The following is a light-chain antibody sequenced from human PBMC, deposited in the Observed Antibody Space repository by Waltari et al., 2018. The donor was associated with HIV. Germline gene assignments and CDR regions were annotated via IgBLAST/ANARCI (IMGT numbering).Light chain of an antibody. CDR1: RTILYNSDNRNY. Sequence: DIVMTQSPDSLAVSLGERVIINCKSSRTILYNSDNRNYLAWYQQKPGQAPRILIYWASTRAFGVPERFSGSGSGTDFSLTISSLQVDDVAIYYCQQYYSLPVTFGGGTKVERK. CDR3: QQYYSLPVT. J-gene: IGKJ4*02. V-gene: IGKV4-1*01. CDR2: WAS.